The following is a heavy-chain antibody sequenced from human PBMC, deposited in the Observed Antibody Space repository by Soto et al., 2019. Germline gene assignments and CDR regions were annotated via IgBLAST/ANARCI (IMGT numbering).Heavy chain of an antibody. CDR1: GGSISSYY. CDR3: ARDPPFVSDFWSGYRPIPSYGMDV. D-gene: IGHD3-3*01. Sequence: SETLSLACTVSGGSISSYYWSWIRQPPGKGLEWTGYIYYSGSTNYNPSLKSRVTISVDTSKNQFSLKLSSVTAADTAVYYCARDPPFVSDFWSGYRPIPSYGMDVWGQGTTVTVSS. J-gene: IGHJ6*02. CDR2: IYYSGST. V-gene: IGHV4-59*01.